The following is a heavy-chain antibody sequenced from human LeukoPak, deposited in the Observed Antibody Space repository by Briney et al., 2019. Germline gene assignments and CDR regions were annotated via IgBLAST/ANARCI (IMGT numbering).Heavy chain of an antibody. CDR3: AREISTVTTRSFDY. CDR2: INTGGNS. Sequence: SETLSLTCTVSGGSISSYYWSWIRQPTGRGLEWIGRINTGGNSNYNPSLKSRLTMSLDTSKSQFSLQLSSVTAADTAVYYCAREISTVTTRSFDYWGQGILVTVSS. D-gene: IGHD4-17*01. J-gene: IGHJ4*02. CDR1: GGSISSYY. V-gene: IGHV4-4*07.